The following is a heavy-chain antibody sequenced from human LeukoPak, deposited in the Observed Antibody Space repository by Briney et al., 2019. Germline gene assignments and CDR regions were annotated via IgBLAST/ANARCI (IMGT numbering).Heavy chain of an antibody. Sequence: ASVKVSCRASGYAFTSYDINWVRQATGQGLEWMGWMNPNSSNTGYAQKFQGRVTMTRDTSISTAYMELSSLRFEDTAMYYCARVTGSIDYWGQGTLVTVSS. CDR1: GYAFTSYD. CDR2: MNPNSSNT. D-gene: IGHD1-26*01. J-gene: IGHJ4*02. CDR3: ARVTGSIDY. V-gene: IGHV1-8*01.